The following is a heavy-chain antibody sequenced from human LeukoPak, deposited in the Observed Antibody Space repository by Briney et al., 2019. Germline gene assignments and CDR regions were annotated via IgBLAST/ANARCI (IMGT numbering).Heavy chain of an antibody. CDR1: GGSVINTNW. Sequence: PSGTLSLTCGVSGGSVINTNWWTWVRQPPGKGLEWIGEVHLDGRTNHNPSLESRLTMSVDVSENQVSLKLTSVTAADTAVYYCAREGGFYRPLDYSGQGTLVTVSS. D-gene: IGHD3-3*01. V-gene: IGHV4-4*02. CDR3: AREGGFYRPLDY. J-gene: IGHJ4*02. CDR2: VHLDGRT.